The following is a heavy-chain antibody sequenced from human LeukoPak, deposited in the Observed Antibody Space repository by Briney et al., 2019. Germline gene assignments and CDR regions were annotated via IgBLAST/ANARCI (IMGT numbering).Heavy chain of an antibody. V-gene: IGHV3-9*01. CDR3: AKGRIAAAGLLDY. CDR2: IGWNGGAI. Sequence: GRSLRPSCAVFGFTLGDYGIHWVRQAPGKGLEWVSGIGWNGGAIGYADAVKGRFTISRDNAKKSLYLQMNILRADDTAVYYCAKGRIAAAGLLDYWGQGTLVTVSS. CDR1: GFTLGDYG. D-gene: IGHD6-13*01. J-gene: IGHJ4*02.